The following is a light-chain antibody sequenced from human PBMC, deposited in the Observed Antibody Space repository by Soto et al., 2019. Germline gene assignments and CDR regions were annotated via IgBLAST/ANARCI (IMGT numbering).Light chain of an antibody. Sequence: QSVLTQPASVSGSPGQSITISCTGTSSDVGAYDFVSWYQQHPDKAPKLMIYEVSGRPSGVSNRFSGSKSFNTATLTISGLQAEDEADYYCSSHTTRNTRVFGTGTKLTVL. J-gene: IGLJ1*01. CDR1: SSDVGAYDF. CDR2: EVS. V-gene: IGLV2-14*03. CDR3: SSHTTRNTRV.